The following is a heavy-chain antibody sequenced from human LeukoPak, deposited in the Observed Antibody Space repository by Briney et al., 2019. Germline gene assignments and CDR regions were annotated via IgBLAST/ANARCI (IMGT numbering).Heavy chain of an antibody. V-gene: IGHV4-34*01. J-gene: IGHJ4*02. D-gene: IGHD6-13*01. CDR1: GGSFRGYY. CDR3: ARESSSSSWYVMRFFDY. CDR2: INNSGST. Sequence: SETLSLTCAVYGGSFRGYYWSWTRQPPGKGREWSGEINNSGSTNYNTSLKSRVTILVNTSKNQFYLKLSSVTAADRAVYYCARESSSSSWYVMRFFDYWGQGTLVTVSS.